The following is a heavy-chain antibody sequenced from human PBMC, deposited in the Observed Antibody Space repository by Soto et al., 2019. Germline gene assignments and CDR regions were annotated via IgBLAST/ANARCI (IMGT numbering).Heavy chain of an antibody. Sequence: EVQLLESGGGLVRPGGSLRLSCAASEFTFSSYAMSWVRHAPGKGLEWVSGITGSGDTTYYADSVKGRFTISRDNSKNTLYLRMNSLRAEDTAVYYCASVRPLMECTTISCLGSFDIWGQGTMVTVS. D-gene: IGHD2-8*01. J-gene: IGHJ3*02. CDR2: ITGSGDTT. V-gene: IGHV3-23*01. CDR1: EFTFSSYA. CDR3: ASVRPLMECTTISCLGSFDI.